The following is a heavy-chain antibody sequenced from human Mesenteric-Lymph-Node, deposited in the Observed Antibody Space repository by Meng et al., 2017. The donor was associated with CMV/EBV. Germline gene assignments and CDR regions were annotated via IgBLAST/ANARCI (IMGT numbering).Heavy chain of an antibody. CDR3: ARGAYCGGDCYYFDY. Sequence: GVSFSSYGMHWVRQAPGKGLEWVAVIWYDGSNKYYADSVKGRFTISRDNSKNTLYLQMNSLRAEDTAIYYCARGAYCGGDCYYFDYWGQGTLVTVSS. V-gene: IGHV3-33*01. J-gene: IGHJ4*02. CDR2: IWYDGSNK. D-gene: IGHD2-21*02. CDR1: GVSFSSYG.